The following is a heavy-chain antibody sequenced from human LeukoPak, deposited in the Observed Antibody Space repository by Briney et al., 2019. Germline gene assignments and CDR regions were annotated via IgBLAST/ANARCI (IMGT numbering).Heavy chain of an antibody. Sequence: GGSLRLACAASGFTFSGYSMNWVRQAPGKGLEWVSSISSSSSYIYYADSVKGRFTISRDNAKNSLYLQMNSLRAEDTAVYYCARSRCISTSCSLGAYYFDYWGQGTLVTVSS. J-gene: IGHJ4*02. D-gene: IGHD2-2*01. CDR1: GFTFSGYS. V-gene: IGHV3-21*01. CDR3: ARSRCISTSCSLGAYYFDY. CDR2: ISSSSSYI.